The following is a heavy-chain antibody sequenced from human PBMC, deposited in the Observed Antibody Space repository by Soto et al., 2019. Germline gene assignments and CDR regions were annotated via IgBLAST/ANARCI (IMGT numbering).Heavy chain of an antibody. D-gene: IGHD3-10*01. Sequence: EGQLVESGGGLVQPGDSLRLSCAASGFTFSSYWMTWVRQAPGKGLEWVANIGLDGSEKHFVDSVKGRFTISRDNAKNSLYLQMNFLRAEDTAIYYCARGGSDMDVWGKGTTVTVSS. CDR3: ARGGSDMDV. CDR1: GFTFSSYW. J-gene: IGHJ6*03. CDR2: IGLDGSEK. V-gene: IGHV3-7*01.